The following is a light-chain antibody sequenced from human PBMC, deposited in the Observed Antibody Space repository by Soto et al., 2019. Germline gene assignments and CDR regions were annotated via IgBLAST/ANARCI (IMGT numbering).Light chain of an antibody. CDR2: KAS. V-gene: IGKV1-5*03. CDR1: QTISSW. CDR3: QQYNSYSPKT. Sequence: DIQMTQSPSTLSGSVGDRVTITCRASQTISSWLAWYQQKPGKAPKLLIYKASSLESGVPSRFSSSGSGTEFTLTISSLQPDDFATYYCQQYNSYSPKTFGQGTKVDI. J-gene: IGKJ1*01.